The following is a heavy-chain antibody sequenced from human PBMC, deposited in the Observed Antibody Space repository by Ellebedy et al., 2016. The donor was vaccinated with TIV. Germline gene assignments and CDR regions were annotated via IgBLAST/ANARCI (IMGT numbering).Heavy chain of an antibody. CDR3: AKGFSSGFNYDRVGFEY. J-gene: IGHJ4*02. Sequence: GESLKISCAASGFTFSSFAMHWVRQPPGKGPEWLSVISAGGSSISQADSVKGRFTITRDNSKNTLYAQMNRLTTEDTAVYYCAKGFSSGFNYDRVGFEYWGQGTVVTVSS. CDR1: GFTFSSFA. V-gene: IGHV3-23*01. D-gene: IGHD3-16*01. CDR2: ISAGGSSI.